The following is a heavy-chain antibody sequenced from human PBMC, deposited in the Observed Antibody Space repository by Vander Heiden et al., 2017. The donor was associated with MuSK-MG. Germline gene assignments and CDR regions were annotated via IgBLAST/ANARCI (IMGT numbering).Heavy chain of an antibody. V-gene: IGHV3-74*01. CDR2: IKSDGRST. D-gene: IGHD7-27*01. J-gene: IGHJ6*02. CDR3: ARTGVYYYGMDV. Sequence: EVQLVESGGGLVQPGGSLRPPCAASGFSFSDYWMHWVRQAPGKGLVWVSRIKSDGRSTNYADSVKGRFTISRDNAKNTLYLEMNSLRAEDTAVYHCARTGVYYYGMDVWGQGTTVTVSS. CDR1: GFSFSDYW.